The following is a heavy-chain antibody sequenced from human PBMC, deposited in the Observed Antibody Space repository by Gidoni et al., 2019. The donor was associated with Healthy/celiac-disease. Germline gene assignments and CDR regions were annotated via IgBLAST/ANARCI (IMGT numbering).Heavy chain of an antibody. CDR3: ARGENYYGSGSYTPFDY. Sequence: QVQLVQSGAEVKKPGSSVKVSCKASGATFSSYAIRWVRQAPGQGLEWMGGIIPIFGTANDGQKFQGRVTITADESTSPAYMERSSLRSEDTAVYYCARGENYYGSGSYTPFDYWGQGTLVTVSS. CDR1: GATFSSYA. V-gene: IGHV1-69*01. CDR2: IIPIFGTA. D-gene: IGHD3-10*01. J-gene: IGHJ4*02.